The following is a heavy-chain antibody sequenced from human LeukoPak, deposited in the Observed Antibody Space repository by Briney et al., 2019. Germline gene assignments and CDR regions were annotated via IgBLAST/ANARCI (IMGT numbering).Heavy chain of an antibody. CDR1: GFTVNSYS. CDR3: ATEIHLDY. CDR2: ISSSSSTI. J-gene: IGHJ4*02. Sequence: GGSLRLSCAASGFTVNSYSMNWVRQAPGKGLEWVSYISSSSSTIYYADSVKGRFTISRDNAKNSLYLQMNSLRDEDTAVYYCATEIHLDYWGQGTLVTVSS. V-gene: IGHV3-48*02.